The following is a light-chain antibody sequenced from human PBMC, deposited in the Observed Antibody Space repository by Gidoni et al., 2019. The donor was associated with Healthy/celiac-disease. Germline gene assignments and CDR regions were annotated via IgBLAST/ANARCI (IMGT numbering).Light chain of an antibody. Sequence: EIVMTQSSATLSVSPGERATLSCRASQSVSSNLAWYQQKPGQAPRLLIYGASTRATGIPARFRGSGSGTEFTLTISSLQSEDLAVYYCQQYNNWPPRFTFGPGTKVEIK. CDR2: GAS. CDR3: QQYNNWPPRFT. J-gene: IGKJ3*01. V-gene: IGKV3-15*01. CDR1: QSVSSN.